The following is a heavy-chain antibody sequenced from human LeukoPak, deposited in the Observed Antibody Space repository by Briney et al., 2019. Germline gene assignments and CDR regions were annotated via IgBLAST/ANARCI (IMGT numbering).Heavy chain of an antibody. V-gene: IGHV4-38-2*02. CDR3: ARDLSPHFYYDSSGYFDY. J-gene: IGHJ4*02. D-gene: IGHD3-22*01. CDR1: GYSISSGYY. Sequence: SETLSLTCTVSGYSISSGYYWGWIRQPPGKGLEWIGSIYHSGSTYYNPSLKSRVTISVDTSKNQFSLKLSSVTAADTAVYYCARDLSPHFYYDSSGYFDYWGQGTLVTVSS. CDR2: IYHSGST.